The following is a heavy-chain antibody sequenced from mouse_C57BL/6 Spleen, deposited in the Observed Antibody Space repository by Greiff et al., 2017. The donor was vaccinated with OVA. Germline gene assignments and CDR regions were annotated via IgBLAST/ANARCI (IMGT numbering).Heavy chain of an antibody. Sequence: EVKVVESGGGLVQPGESLKLSCESNEYEFPSHDMSWVRKTPEKRLELVAAINSDGGSTYYPDTMERRFIISRDNTKKTLYLQMSSLRSEDTALYYCARRATTGLGWYFDVWGTGTTVTVSS. V-gene: IGHV5-2*01. CDR1: EYEFPSHD. D-gene: IGHD1-1*01. CDR2: INSDGGST. CDR3: ARRATTGLGWYFDV. J-gene: IGHJ1*03.